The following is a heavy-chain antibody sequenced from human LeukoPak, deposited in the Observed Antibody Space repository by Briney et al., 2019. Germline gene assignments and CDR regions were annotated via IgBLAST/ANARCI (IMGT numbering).Heavy chain of an antibody. CDR2: IQFDGSKI. CDR1: GFTFNTHG. Sequence: AGGSLRLSCVASGFTFNTHGMHWVRQAPGKGLEWVAFIQFDGSKIDYADSVKGRFTISRDNSENTLYLQMNSLRAEDTAVYYCAKDLLGQWPTVFDYWGQGTLVTVSS. D-gene: IGHD6-19*01. V-gene: IGHV3-30*02. CDR3: AKDLLGQWPTVFDY. J-gene: IGHJ4*02.